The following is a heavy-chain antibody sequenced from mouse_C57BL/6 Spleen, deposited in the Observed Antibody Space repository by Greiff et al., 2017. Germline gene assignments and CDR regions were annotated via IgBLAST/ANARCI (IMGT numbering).Heavy chain of an antibody. J-gene: IGHJ3*01. Sequence: EVKLVESEGGLVQPGSSMKLSCTASGFTFSDYYMAWVRQVPEKGLEWVANINYDGSSTYYLDSLKSRFIISEDNATNILYQQRSSLKSEDTATYYCAREEEGLAWFDYWGQGTLVTVSA. V-gene: IGHV5-16*01. D-gene: IGHD3-3*01. CDR2: INYDGSST. CDR1: GFTFSDYY. CDR3: AREEEGLAWFDY.